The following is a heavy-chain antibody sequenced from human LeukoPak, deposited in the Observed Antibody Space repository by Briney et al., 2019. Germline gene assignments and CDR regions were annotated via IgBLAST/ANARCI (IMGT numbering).Heavy chain of an antibody. J-gene: IGHJ3*02. CDR2: IWYDGSNK. CDR1: GFTFSSYG. CDR3: ASYVLGDAFDI. V-gene: IGHV3-33*01. Sequence: PGGSLRPSCAASGFTFSSYGMHWVRQAPGKGLEWVAVIWYDGSNKYYADSVKGRFTISRDNSKNTLYLQMNSLRAEDTAVYYCASYVLGDAFDIWGQGTMVTVSS. D-gene: IGHD3-3*02.